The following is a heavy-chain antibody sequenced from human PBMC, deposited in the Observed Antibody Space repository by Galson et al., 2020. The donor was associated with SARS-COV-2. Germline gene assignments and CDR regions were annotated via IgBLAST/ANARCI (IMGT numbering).Heavy chain of an antibody. V-gene: IGHV3-15*01. J-gene: IGHJ3*02. CDR1: GFTFSNAW. CDR2: IKSKTDGGTT. Sequence: GESLKISCAASGFTFSNAWMSWVRQAPGKGLEWVGRIKSKTDGGTTDYAAPVKGRFTISRDDSKNTLYLQMNSLKTEDTAVYYCTTESGSYLMDAFDIWGQGTMVTVSS. D-gene: IGHD1-26*01. CDR3: TTESGSYLMDAFDI.